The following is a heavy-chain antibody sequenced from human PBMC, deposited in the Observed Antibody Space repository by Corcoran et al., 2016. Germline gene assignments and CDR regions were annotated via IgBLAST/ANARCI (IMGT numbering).Heavy chain of an antibody. Sequence: QVQLQQWGAGLLKPSETLSLTCAVYGGSFSGYYWSWIRQPPGKGLEWIGEINHSGSTNYNPSLKSRVTISVDTSKNQFSLKLSSVTAADTAVYYCARSEYCSSTSCARGAFDIWGQGTMVTVSS. V-gene: IGHV4-34*01. CDR1: GGSFSGYY. CDR2: INHSGST. CDR3: ARSEYCSSTSCARGAFDI. J-gene: IGHJ3*02. D-gene: IGHD2-2*01.